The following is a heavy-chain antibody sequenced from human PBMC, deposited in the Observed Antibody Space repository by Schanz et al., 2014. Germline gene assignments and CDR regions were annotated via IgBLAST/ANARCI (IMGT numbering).Heavy chain of an antibody. Sequence: QVQLVESGGGVVQPGRSLTLSCAASGFPFSSHGMHWVRQAPAKGLEWVAVVGDTGTTKFYADSVKGRLTVSRDNSKNTLYLQMNSLRAEDTAVYYCARESPFGGDCFSHWGQGTLVTVSS. J-gene: IGHJ4*02. CDR2: VGDTGTTK. V-gene: IGHV3-30*03. CDR3: ARESPFGGDCFSH. CDR1: GFPFSSHG. D-gene: IGHD2-21*01.